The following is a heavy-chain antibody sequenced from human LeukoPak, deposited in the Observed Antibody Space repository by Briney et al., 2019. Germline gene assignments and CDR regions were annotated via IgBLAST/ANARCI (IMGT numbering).Heavy chain of an antibody. D-gene: IGHD2-21*02. V-gene: IGHV3-30-3*01. Sequence: GGSLRLSCAASGSTFSDYAMHWVRQAPGEGLEWVALISYDSGHKKYADAVRGRFTVSRDNSTLYLQRNSLRTEDTAIYFCAGLTAALGFYYGVDVWGQGTTVTVSS. CDR3: AGLTAALGFYYGVDV. CDR1: GSTFSDYA. J-gene: IGHJ6*02. CDR2: ISYDSGHK.